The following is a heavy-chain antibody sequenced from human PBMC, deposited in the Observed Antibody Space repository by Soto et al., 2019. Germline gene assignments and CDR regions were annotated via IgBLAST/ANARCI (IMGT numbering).Heavy chain of an antibody. CDR3: AREGLAVAGTRGRFDY. V-gene: IGHV1-18*04. CDR1: GYTFTSHG. CDR2: VGAYNGNT. J-gene: IGHJ4*02. D-gene: IGHD6-19*01. Sequence: QVQLVQSGAEVKKPGASVKVSCKTSGYTFTSHGISWVRQAPGQGLEWMGWVGAYNGNTNYAQKLQGRVTMTTDTATSTAYMELRSLKSDDTAVNYCAREGLAVAGTRGRFDYWGQGTLVTVSS.